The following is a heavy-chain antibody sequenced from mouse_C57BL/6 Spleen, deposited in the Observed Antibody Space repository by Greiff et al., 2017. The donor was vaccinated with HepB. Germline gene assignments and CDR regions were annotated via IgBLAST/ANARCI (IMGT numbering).Heavy chain of an antibody. CDR3: AREELRPYFDY. V-gene: IGHV1-22*01. J-gene: IGHJ2*01. Sequence: VQLKESGPELVKPGASVKMSCKASGYTFTDYNMHWVKQSHGKSLEWIGYINPNNGGTSYNQKFKGKATLTVNKSSSTAYMELRSLTSEDSAVYYCAREELRPYFDYWGQGTTLTVSS. CDR1: GYTFTDYN. D-gene: IGHD3-2*02. CDR2: INPNNGGT.